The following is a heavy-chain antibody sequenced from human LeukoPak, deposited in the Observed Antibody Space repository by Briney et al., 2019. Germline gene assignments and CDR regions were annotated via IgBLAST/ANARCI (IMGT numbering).Heavy chain of an antibody. J-gene: IGHJ3*02. Sequence: SETLSLTCTVSGGSISGYYWSWIRQPPGKGLEWIGYIYYSGSTDYNPSLKSRVTISLDTSKKQFSLRLSSVTAADTAVYYCARVLTIFGVVEHAFDIWGQGTMVTVSS. D-gene: IGHD3-3*01. CDR1: GGSISGYY. CDR3: ARVLTIFGVVEHAFDI. V-gene: IGHV4-59*08. CDR2: IYYSGST.